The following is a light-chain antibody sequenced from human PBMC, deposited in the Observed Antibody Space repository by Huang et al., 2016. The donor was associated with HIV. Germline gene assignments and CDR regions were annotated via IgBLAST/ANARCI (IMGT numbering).Light chain of an antibody. CDR3: RQRSNWLT. CDR2: DAS. CDR1: QSVSSY. V-gene: IGKV3-11*01. Sequence: EIVLTQSLATLSLSPGERATLSCRASQSVSSYLDWYQQKPGQAPRLLIYDASNRATGIPARFSGSGSGTDFTLTISSLEPEDFAVYYCRQRSNWLTFGGGTKVEIK. J-gene: IGKJ4*01.